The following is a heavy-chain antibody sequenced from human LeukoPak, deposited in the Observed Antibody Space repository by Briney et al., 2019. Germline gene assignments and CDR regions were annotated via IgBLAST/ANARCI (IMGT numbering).Heavy chain of an antibody. V-gene: IGHV4-38-2*02. CDR1: GYSISSGYY. CDR3: ARDPGYTANWNYFDN. CDR2: FHHPGTT. Sequence: SETLSLTCAVSGYSISSGYYWGWIRQPPGKGLEWIGAFHHPGTTYYNPSLSSRVTISVDTSKNQFSLRLNSVTAADTAVYFCARDPGYTANWNYFDNWGQGTLVTVSS. D-gene: IGHD1-20*01. J-gene: IGHJ4*02.